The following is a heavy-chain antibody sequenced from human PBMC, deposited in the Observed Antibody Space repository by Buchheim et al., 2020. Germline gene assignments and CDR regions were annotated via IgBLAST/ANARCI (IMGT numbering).Heavy chain of an antibody. Sequence: QVQLQESGPGLVRPSQTLSLTCTVSGGSINSGDYYWSWVRQPPGKGLEWMGYIYFSGDTYYNPSLKSRITMSLDTSTNQFSLRLTSVTAADTAVYYCAKAVWSGYSNTFFFFGMDVWGQGTT. CDR2: IYFSGDT. V-gene: IGHV4-30-4*01. CDR3: AKAVWSGYSNTFFFFGMDV. J-gene: IGHJ6*01. CDR1: GGSINSGDYY. D-gene: IGHD3-3*01.